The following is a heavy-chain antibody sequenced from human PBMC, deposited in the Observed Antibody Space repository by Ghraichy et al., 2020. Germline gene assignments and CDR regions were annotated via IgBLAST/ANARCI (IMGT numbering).Heavy chain of an antibody. V-gene: IGHV3-21*01. Sequence: LSLTCAASGFTFSTYSMNWVRQAPGKGLEWVSSISSSSNYIYYADSVKGRFTISRDNAKNSLYLQMSTLRAEDTAVYYCARGSSAYDPFDYWGQGTQVTVSS. D-gene: IGHD5-12*01. CDR2: ISSSSNYI. CDR3: ARGSSAYDPFDY. J-gene: IGHJ4*02. CDR1: GFTFSTYS.